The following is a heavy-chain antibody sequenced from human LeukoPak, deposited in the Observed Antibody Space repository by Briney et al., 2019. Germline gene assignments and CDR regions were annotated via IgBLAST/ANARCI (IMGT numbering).Heavy chain of an antibody. D-gene: IGHD2-21*02. Sequence: SETLSLTGTVSGDSISTSSYYWGWIRQPPGKGLERIASMDHRVATYYNPSLNSRITTSVDTSKNQISLKLNSVIAADTAVYYCARRGVTEGCFDYWGQGTLVTVSS. V-gene: IGHV4-39*01. CDR1: GDSISTSSYY. CDR2: MDHRVAT. J-gene: IGHJ4*02. CDR3: ARRGVTEGCFDY.